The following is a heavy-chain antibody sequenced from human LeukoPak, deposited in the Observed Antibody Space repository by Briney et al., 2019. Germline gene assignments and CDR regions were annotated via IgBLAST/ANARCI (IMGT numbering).Heavy chain of an antibody. J-gene: IGHJ3*02. CDR1: GFTFSSYA. V-gene: IGHV3-23*01. CDR2: ISGSGGST. Sequence: GGSLRLSCAASGFTFSSYAMSWVRQAPGKGLEWVPAISGSGGSTYYADSVKGRFTISRDNSKNTLYLQMNSLRAEDTAVYYCAKDYERDFWSGWAFDIWGQGTKVTVSS. CDR3: AKDYERDFWSGWAFDI. D-gene: IGHD3-3*01.